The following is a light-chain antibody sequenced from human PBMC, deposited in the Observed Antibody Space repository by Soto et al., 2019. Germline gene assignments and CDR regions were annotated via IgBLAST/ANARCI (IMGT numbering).Light chain of an antibody. J-gene: IGLJ3*02. Sequence: QAVLTQPASVSGSPGQSITISCAGTSSDVGAYFYVSWYQQHPGKVPKLMIYDVSHRPSGVSNRFSGSKSGNTASLTISGLRAEDEADYFCSSYSNSRTLLFGGGTKVTVL. V-gene: IGLV2-14*03. CDR1: SSDVGAYFY. CDR2: DVS. CDR3: SSYSNSRTLL.